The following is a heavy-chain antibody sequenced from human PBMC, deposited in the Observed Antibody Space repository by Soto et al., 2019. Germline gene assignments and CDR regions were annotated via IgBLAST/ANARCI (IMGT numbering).Heavy chain of an antibody. V-gene: IGHV4-39*01. CDR3: ARQVTRITMVRGVIPYYYYGMDV. D-gene: IGHD3-10*01. CDR1: SAPVSSTTYT. CDR2: IYYSGST. J-gene: IGHJ6*02. Sequence: SETLSLTCTVSSAPVSSTTYTWGWIRQPPGKGLEWIGSIYYSGSTYYNPSLKSRVTISVDTSKNQFSLKLSSVTAADTAVYYCARQVTRITMVRGVIPYYYYGMDVWGQGTTVTVSS.